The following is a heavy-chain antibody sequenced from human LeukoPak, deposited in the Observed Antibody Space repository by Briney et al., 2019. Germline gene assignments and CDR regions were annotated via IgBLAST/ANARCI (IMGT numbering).Heavy chain of an antibody. CDR2: IYYSGYA. CDR1: RGSISSNNYY. V-gene: IGHV4-39*07. D-gene: IGHD2-15*01. CDR3: AGGGVVVYNWFDP. Sequence: SETLSLTCTVSRGSISSNNYYWGWIRQPPGKGLEWIGSIYYSGYAYYNPSLKSRVTISVDTSKNQFSLKLTSVTAADTAVYYCAGGGVVVYNWFDPWGQGTLVTVSS. J-gene: IGHJ5*02.